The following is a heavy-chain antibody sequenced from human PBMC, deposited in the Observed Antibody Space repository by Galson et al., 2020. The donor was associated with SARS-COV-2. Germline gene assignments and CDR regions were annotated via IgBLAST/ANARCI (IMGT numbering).Heavy chain of an antibody. CDR1: GFTFSDSA. CDR2: IRSKANNYAT. J-gene: IGHJ4*02. CDR3: TTALDY. Sequence: GGSLRLSCAASGFTFSDSAIHWVRQASGKGLEWVGRIRSKANNYATAYAASVKGRFTISRDDSKNTAYLQMNGLKTEDTAVYYCTTALDYWGQGTLVTVSS. V-gene: IGHV3-73*01.